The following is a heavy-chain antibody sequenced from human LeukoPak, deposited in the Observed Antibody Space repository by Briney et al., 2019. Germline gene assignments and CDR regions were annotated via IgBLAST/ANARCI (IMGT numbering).Heavy chain of an antibody. CDR3: ARNTQHTIFGVVIKGAFDI. J-gene: IGHJ3*02. V-gene: IGHV4-59*01. Sequence: KPSETLSLTCTVSGGSISSYYWSWIRQPPGKGLEWIGYIYYSGSTNYNPSLKGRVTISVDTSKNQFSLKLSSVTAADTAVYYCARNTQHTIFGVVIKGAFDIWGQGTMVTVSS. CDR1: GGSISSYY. CDR2: IYYSGST. D-gene: IGHD3-3*01.